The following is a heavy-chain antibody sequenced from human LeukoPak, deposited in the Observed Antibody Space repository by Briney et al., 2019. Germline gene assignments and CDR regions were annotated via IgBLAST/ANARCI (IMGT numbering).Heavy chain of an antibody. CDR2: ISSRSTLI. J-gene: IGHJ4*02. CDR1: GFTFNSYS. V-gene: IGHV3-21*03. CDR3: AGDLVLAAIRYFDY. D-gene: IGHD2-2*01. Sequence: GGSLRLSCAASGFTFNSYSMNWVRQDPGKWLEWVSSISSRSTLIYYAESVKSPSTTSRDNAKNSLYLQMNRQIAEQTAVYYCAGDLVLAAIRYFDYWGQGTLVTVSS.